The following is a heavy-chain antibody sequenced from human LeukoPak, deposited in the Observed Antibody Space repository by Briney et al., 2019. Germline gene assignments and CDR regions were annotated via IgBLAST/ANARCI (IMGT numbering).Heavy chain of an antibody. CDR1: GFTFSDYY. CDR3: AKDTLAAGLFFDY. J-gene: IGHJ4*02. V-gene: IGHV3-11*01. Sequence: GGSLRLSCAVSGFTFSDYYMGWVRQAPGKGLEWVSYIDMSGSTIFYADSVKGRFTISRDNAKNSLFLQMNNLRAEDTAVYYCAKDTLAAGLFFDYWGQGALVTVSS. CDR2: IDMSGSTI. D-gene: IGHD6-13*01.